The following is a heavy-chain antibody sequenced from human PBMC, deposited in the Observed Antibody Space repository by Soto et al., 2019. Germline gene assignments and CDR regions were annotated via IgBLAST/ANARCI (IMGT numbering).Heavy chain of an antibody. Sequence: QVQLVQSGAEVKKPGASVKVSCKASGYTFTGYYMHWVRQAPGQGLEWMGWINPNSGGTNYAQKFQGRVTMTSDTSISTAYMELSRLRSDDTAVYYCARARGLRGSGYYGMDVWGQGTTVTVSS. CDR2: INPNSGGT. V-gene: IGHV1-2*02. J-gene: IGHJ6*02. D-gene: IGHD3-10*01. CDR1: GYTFTGYY. CDR3: ARARGLRGSGYYGMDV.